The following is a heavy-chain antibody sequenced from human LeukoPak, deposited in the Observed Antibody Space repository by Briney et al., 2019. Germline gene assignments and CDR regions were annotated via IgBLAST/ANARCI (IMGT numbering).Heavy chain of an antibody. CDR2: IIPIFGTA. Sequence: SVKVSCKASGYTFTDYYMHWVRQAPGQGPEWMGGIIPIFGTANYAQKFQGRVTITADESTSTAYMELSSLRSEDTAVYYCARDGPNDYGDYWGQGTLVTVSS. V-gene: IGHV1-69*13. CDR3: ARDGPNDYGDY. J-gene: IGHJ4*02. CDR1: GYTFTDYY.